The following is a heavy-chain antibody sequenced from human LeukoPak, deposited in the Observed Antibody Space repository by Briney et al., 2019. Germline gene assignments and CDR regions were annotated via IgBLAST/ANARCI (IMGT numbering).Heavy chain of an antibody. CDR3: ARDYRIVGAEPYYFDY. J-gene: IGHJ4*02. D-gene: IGHD1-26*01. Sequence: GGSLRLSCAASGFTFSSYAMSWVRQAPGKGLEWVSYISSSSSTIYYADSVKGRFTISRDNAKNSLYLQMNSLRDEDTAVYYCARDYRIVGAEPYYFDYWGQGTLVTVSS. CDR1: GFTFSSYA. V-gene: IGHV3-48*02. CDR2: ISSSSSTI.